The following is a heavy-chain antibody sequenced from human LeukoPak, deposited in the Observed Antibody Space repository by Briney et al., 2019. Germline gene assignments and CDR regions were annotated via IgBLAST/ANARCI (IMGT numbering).Heavy chain of an antibody. Sequence: GRSLRLSCAASGFTFSSYGMHWVRQAPGKGLEWVAVISYDGSNKYYADSVKGRFTISRDNSKNKLYLQMNSLRAEDTAVYYCANEESGYDFYFDYWGQGTLVTVSS. D-gene: IGHD5-12*01. CDR3: ANEESGYDFYFDY. J-gene: IGHJ4*02. CDR2: ISYDGSNK. V-gene: IGHV3-30*18. CDR1: GFTFSSYG.